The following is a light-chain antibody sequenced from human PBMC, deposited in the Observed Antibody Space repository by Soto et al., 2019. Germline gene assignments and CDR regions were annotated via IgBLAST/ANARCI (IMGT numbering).Light chain of an antibody. Sequence: DIQMTQSPPTLPAFVGDTVTITYRASQSVSSWLAWYQQKPGTAPNLLIYDASSLASGVPSRFSGSGSGTKFTLTIRSLQPDDFATYYCQQYISFPKTFGQGTKVEMK. CDR2: DAS. CDR1: QSVSSW. J-gene: IGKJ1*01. CDR3: QQYISFPKT. V-gene: IGKV1-5*01.